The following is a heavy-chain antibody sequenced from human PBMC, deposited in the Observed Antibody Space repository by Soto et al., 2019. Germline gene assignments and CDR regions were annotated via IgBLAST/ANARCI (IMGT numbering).Heavy chain of an antibody. Sequence: HVQLVQSGAEVKKPGASVKVSCRVSGYTVTELSMHWVRQAPGKGLEWMGRFDPKDDERIYAQKFQGRVTMTEDTSTDTAYMELSSLRSEDTAVYYCATEAYYDSSGYLGPKWFDPWGQGTPVTVSS. CDR2: FDPKDDER. V-gene: IGHV1-24*01. CDR3: ATEAYYDSSGYLGPKWFDP. J-gene: IGHJ5*02. D-gene: IGHD3-22*01. CDR1: GYTVTELS.